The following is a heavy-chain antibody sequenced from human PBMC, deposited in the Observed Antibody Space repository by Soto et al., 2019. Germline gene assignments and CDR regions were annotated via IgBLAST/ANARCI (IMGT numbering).Heavy chain of an antibody. V-gene: IGHV4-31*03. CDR1: GGSISSGGYY. CDR3: ARAPLP. Sequence: QVQLQESGPGLVKPSQTLSLTCTVSGGSISSGGYYWNWIRQHPGKGLAWIGYIYYSGSTYYNPSLNSRLTISVDTSTTPFSPTLPSPTAADTAVSYCARAPLPWGPGTLVTFSS. CDR2: IYYSGST. J-gene: IGHJ4*02.